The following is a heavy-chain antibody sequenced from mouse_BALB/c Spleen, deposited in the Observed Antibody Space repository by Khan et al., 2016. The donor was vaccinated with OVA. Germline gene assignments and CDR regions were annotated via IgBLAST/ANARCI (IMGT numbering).Heavy chain of an antibody. CDR1: RFSFSSYG. J-gene: IGHJ2*01. V-gene: IGHV5-6-3*01. CDR3: ARSAI. Sequence: VELVESGGGLVQPGGSLKRSCAASRFSFSSYGMTLVRQTPDKRLELLATIDGNGGSTDHTDSVTRRITISGNKATQALYLQMRRLKSEDTDMYYCARSAIWGQGTTLTVSS. CDR2: IDGNGGST.